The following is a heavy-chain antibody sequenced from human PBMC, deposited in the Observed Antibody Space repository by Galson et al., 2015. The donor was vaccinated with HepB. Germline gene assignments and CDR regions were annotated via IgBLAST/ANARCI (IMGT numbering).Heavy chain of an antibody. Sequence: SVKVSCKASGYTSTSYGISWVRQAPGQGLEWMGWISAYNGNTNYAQKLQGRVTMTTDTSTSTAYMELRSLRSDDTAVYYCARAYGTYSSGWYLAYWGQGTLVTVSS. V-gene: IGHV1-18*04. CDR3: ARAYGTYSSGWYLAY. CDR1: GYTSTSYG. D-gene: IGHD6-19*01. J-gene: IGHJ4*02. CDR2: ISAYNGNT.